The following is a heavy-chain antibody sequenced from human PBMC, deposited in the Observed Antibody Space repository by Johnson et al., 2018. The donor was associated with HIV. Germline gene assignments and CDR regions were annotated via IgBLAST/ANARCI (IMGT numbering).Heavy chain of an antibody. D-gene: IGHD6-6*01. J-gene: IGHJ3*02. CDR1: GFTFDDYA. Sequence: VRLVESGGGVVRPGGSLRLSCAASGFTFDDYAMHWVRQAPGKGLEWVSAISGSGGSTYYADSVKGRFTISRDNSGNTLYLQMDSLRVEDTAVYYCASTRLGAFDIWGQGTMVTVSS. V-gene: IGHV3-23*04. CDR3: ASTRLGAFDI. CDR2: ISGSGGST.